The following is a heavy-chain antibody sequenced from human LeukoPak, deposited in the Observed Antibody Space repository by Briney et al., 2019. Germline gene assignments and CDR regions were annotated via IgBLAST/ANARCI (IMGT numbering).Heavy chain of an antibody. Sequence: PGGSLRLSCAASGFTVSSNYMSWVRQAPGKGLEWVSVIYSGGGSTYYADSVKGRFTISRDNSKNTLYLQMNSLRAEDTAVYYCARARAAGNFDYWGQGTLVTVSS. CDR3: ARARAAGNFDY. D-gene: IGHD6-13*01. V-gene: IGHV3-66*01. CDR2: IYSGGGST. CDR1: GFTVSSNY. J-gene: IGHJ4*02.